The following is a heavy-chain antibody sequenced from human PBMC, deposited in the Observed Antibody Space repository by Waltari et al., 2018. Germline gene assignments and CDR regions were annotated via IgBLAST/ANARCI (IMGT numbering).Heavy chain of an antibody. J-gene: IGHJ4*02. V-gene: IGHV3-23*01. Sequence: EVQLLESGGGLVQPGGSLRLSCVASGLTFSNYVMNWVRQAPGKGLEWVSAISAGGDVTYYADSVKGRFTISTDNSKNTLYLQMNSLRAEDTAVYYCAKGPCCSGGNCYQPYFDYWGQGTLVTVSS. D-gene: IGHD2-15*01. CDR1: GLTFSNYV. CDR2: ISAGGDVT. CDR3: AKGPCCSGGNCYQPYFDY.